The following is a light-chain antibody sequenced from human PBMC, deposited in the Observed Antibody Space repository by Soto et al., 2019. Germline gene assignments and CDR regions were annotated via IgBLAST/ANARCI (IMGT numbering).Light chain of an antibody. CDR1: QAVNSW. V-gene: IGKV1-12*01. Sequence: DIQMTQSPSTLSASVGDRVTITCRASQAVNSWLAWFQQKPGMAPKLVIYDVSSLQSGVPSRLSGSGSGTEFTLTSSSLQPEDFATYYCQQSNNHPISFGQGTRLEIK. CDR3: QQSNNHPIS. CDR2: DVS. J-gene: IGKJ5*01.